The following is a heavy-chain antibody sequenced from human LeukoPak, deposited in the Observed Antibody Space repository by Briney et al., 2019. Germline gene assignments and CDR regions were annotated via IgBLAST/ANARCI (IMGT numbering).Heavy chain of an antibody. Sequence: ASVKVSCKVSGYTFTDYYIHWVQQALGKGLERMGLVDPEDGETIYAEKFQGRVTITANTSTDTAYMELSSLRSEDTAVYYCATVWGDSRDYYYHMDVWGKGTTVTVSS. CDR1: GYTFTDYY. J-gene: IGHJ6*03. V-gene: IGHV1-69-2*01. CDR2: VDPEDGET. CDR3: ATVWGDSRDYYYHMDV. D-gene: IGHD2-21*02.